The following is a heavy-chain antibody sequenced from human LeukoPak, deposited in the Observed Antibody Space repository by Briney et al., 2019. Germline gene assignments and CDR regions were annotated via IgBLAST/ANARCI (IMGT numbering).Heavy chain of an antibody. CDR2: IYPGDSDT. V-gene: IGHV5-51*01. CDR1: GYSFTSYW. J-gene: IGHJ5*02. CDR3: ARRSGWYSGLNWFDP. Sequence: GESLKISCKGSGYSFTSYWIGWVRQMPGKGLEWMGIIYPGDSDTRYSPSFQGQVTISADKSISTAYLQWSSLKASDTAMYYSARRSGWYSGLNWFDPWGQGTLVTVSS. D-gene: IGHD6-19*01.